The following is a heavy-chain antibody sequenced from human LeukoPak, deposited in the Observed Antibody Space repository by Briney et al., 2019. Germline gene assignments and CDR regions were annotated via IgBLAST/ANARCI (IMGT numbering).Heavy chain of an antibody. CDR1: GISFSRFG. CDR2: LSSTGTT. CDR3: ARVGYSRAWYFFDF. D-gene: IGHD6-19*01. V-gene: IGHV3-21*04. Sequence: PGGSLRLSCAASGISFSRFGMSWVRLAPGKGLEWVSTLSSTGTTFAGSVKGRFTISRANSENTLYLQVDSLRAEETALYYGARVGYSRAWYFFDFWGQGTLVTVSS. J-gene: IGHJ4*02.